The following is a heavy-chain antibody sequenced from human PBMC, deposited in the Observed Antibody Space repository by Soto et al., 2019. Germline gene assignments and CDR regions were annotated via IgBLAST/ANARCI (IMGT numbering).Heavy chain of an antibody. V-gene: IGHV1-69*02. CDR3: ARHQGPLFDY. Sequence: QVQLVQSGAEVKKPGSSVKVSCKASGGTFSSYTISWVRQAPGQGLEWMGRIIPILGIANYAQKFQGRVTIPADKSTSTAYIELSSLRSEDTAVYYCARHQGPLFDYWGQGTLVTVSS. CDR2: IIPILGIA. CDR1: GGTFSSYT. J-gene: IGHJ4*02.